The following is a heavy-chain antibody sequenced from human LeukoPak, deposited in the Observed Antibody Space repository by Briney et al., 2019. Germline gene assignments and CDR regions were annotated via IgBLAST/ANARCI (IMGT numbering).Heavy chain of an antibody. D-gene: IGHD2-2*01. CDR1: GFTFSNYA. V-gene: IGHV3-23*01. CDR3: ARDHGYQLLLPAVDGFDY. J-gene: IGHJ4*02. Sequence: PGGSLRLSCAASGFTFSNYAMTWVRQAPGRGLEWVSTISGSGAGTDYADSVKGRFTISRDNAKNSLYLQMNSLRAEDTAVYYCARDHGYQLLLPAVDGFDYWGQGTLVTVSS. CDR2: ISGSGAGT.